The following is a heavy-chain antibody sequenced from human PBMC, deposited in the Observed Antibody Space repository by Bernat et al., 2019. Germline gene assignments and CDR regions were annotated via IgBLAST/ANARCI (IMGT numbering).Heavy chain of an antibody. J-gene: IGHJ4*02. V-gene: IGHV3-74*01. Sequence: EVKLVESGGGLIQPGGSLRLSCAASGFTFSGDWMHWVRQVPGKGLVWVSRINGDGTITDYADSVKGRFTIARGNAKNTLYLQMNSLRVEDTAVYYCVRSVSGAAGFFDYWGPGSLVTVSS. CDR2: INGDGTIT. CDR3: VRSVSGAAGFFDY. D-gene: IGHD5/OR15-5a*01. CDR1: GFTFSGDW.